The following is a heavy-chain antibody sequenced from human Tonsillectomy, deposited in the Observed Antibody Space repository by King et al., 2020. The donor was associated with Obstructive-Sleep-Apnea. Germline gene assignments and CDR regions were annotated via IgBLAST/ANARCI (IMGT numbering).Heavy chain of an antibody. J-gene: IGHJ4*02. CDR3: AKDPAVVGPEPLDY. D-gene: IGHD2-2*01. V-gene: IGHV3-23*04. Sequence: VQLVESGGGLVQPGGSLRLSCAASGFTFSAYAVSWVRQAPGKGLEWVSAISGTGGSIFYADSVKGRFTISRDNSKNTAYLQMNSLRADDTAVYYCAKDPAVVGPEPLDYWGQGTLVTVSS. CDR1: GFTFSAYA. CDR2: ISGTGGSI.